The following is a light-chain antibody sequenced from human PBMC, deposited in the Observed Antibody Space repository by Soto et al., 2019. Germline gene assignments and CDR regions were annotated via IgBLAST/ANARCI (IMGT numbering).Light chain of an antibody. Sequence: QSALTQPASVSGSPGQSITISCTGSSSDVGGYNLVSWYQHHPGKAPKLIIYEGSQRPSGVSNRFFGSKSGNTASLTISGLQAEDEADYHCCSYKTDDTFVFGTGPKVTVL. V-gene: IGLV2-23*01. CDR3: CSYKTDDTFV. J-gene: IGLJ1*01. CDR2: EGS. CDR1: SSDVGGYNL.